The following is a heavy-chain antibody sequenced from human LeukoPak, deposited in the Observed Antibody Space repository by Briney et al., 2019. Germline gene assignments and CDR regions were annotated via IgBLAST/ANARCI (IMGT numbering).Heavy chain of an antibody. CDR2: IYTDGST. J-gene: IGHJ4*02. CDR3: ARHSPMLAFDY. CDR1: ADSISSYY. D-gene: IGHD3-10*02. V-gene: IGHV4-4*07. Sequence: SETLSLTCTVSADSISSYYWSWIRQPAGKGLEWIGRIYTDGSTYYNPSLKSRVTMSVDTSKKHFSLQLSSVTAADTAVYYCARHSPMLAFDYWGQGILVTVSS.